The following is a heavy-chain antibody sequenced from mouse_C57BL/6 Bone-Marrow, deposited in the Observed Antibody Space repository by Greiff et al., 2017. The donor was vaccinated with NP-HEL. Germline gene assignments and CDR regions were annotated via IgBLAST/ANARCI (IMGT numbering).Heavy chain of an antibody. J-gene: IGHJ2*01. D-gene: IGHD3-1*01. V-gene: IGHV1-82*01. Sequence: VKLQESGPELVKPGASVKISCKASGYAFSSSWMNWVKQRPGQGLEWIGRIYPGDGGTNYNGKFKGKATLTADKSSSTAYMQLSSLTSEDSAVYFCARGEARYYFDYWGQGTTLTVSS. CDR3: ARGEARYYFDY. CDR2: IYPGDGGT. CDR1: GYAFSSSW.